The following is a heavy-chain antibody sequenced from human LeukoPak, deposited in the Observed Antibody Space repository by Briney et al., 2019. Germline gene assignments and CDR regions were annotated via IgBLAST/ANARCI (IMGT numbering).Heavy chain of an antibody. CDR1: GFTFSSYA. CDR3: AKDPSAYYYGSGSYDY. Sequence: GGSLRLSCAASGFTFSSYAMSWVRQAPGKGRGWVSAISGSGGSTYYADSVKGRFTISRDNSKNTLYLQMNSLRAEDTAVYYCAKDPSAYYYGSGSYDYWGQGTLVTVSS. D-gene: IGHD3-10*01. J-gene: IGHJ4*02. CDR2: ISGSGGST. V-gene: IGHV3-23*01.